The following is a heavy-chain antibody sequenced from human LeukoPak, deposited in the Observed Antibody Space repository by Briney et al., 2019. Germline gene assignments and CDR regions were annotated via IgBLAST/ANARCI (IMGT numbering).Heavy chain of an antibody. D-gene: IGHD3-22*01. CDR3: ARVGVTGYYDSSGYWGSVYFDY. J-gene: IGHJ4*02. CDR2: INPNSGGT. CDR1: GYTFTGYY. Sequence: GASVKVSCKASGYTFTGYYMHWVRQAPGQGLEWMGWINPNSGGTNYAQKFQGRVTMTRDTSISTAYMELSRLRSDDTAVYYCARVGVTGYYDSSGYWGSVYFDYWGQGTLVTVSS. V-gene: IGHV1-2*02.